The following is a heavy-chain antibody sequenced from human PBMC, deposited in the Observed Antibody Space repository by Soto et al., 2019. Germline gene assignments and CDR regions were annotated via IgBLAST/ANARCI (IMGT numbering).Heavy chain of an antibody. CDR3: AKHVVFVSGGSSFDF. J-gene: IGHJ4*02. CDR1: GGSISGYY. CDR2: IYYTGST. D-gene: IGHD3-16*01. V-gene: IGHV4-59*08. Sequence: SETLSLTCTVSGGSISGYYWSWIRQPPGKGLELLGYIYYTGSTNYNPSLKSRLTISVDTSKNQFSLKLGSVTAADTAVYYCAKHVVFVSGGSSFDFWGQGILVT.